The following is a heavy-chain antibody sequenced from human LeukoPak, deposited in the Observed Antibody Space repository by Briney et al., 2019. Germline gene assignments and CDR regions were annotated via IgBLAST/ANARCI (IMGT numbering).Heavy chain of an antibody. J-gene: IGHJ6*02. CDR3: VRSRAVPAVSDYYFYYGMDV. D-gene: IGHD2-2*01. CDR1: GFTFSNYA. V-gene: IGHV3-64*01. CDR2: ISNNGDTT. Sequence: GGSLRLSCAASGFTFSNYALHWVRQAPGKGLEYVSAISNNGDTTYYASSVKGRFTISRDNSKNTLSLQMGSLRAEDMAVYFCVRSRAVPAVSDYYFYYGMDVGGQGPTVTVSS.